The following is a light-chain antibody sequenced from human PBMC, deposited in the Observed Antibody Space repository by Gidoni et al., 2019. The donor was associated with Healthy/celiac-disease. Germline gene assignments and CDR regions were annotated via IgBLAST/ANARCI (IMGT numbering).Light chain of an antibody. CDR3: QQRYSTPQYT. J-gene: IGKJ2*01. CDR2: AAS. Sequence: DIQMTQSPSSLSASVGDRVTSTCRVSQSIISYLNGYQQKTGKAPKLLIYAASSLQSVVPSRFSGSGSGTDCTLTISSLQPEDCATYYCQQRYSTPQYTFGQGTKLEIK. V-gene: IGKV1-39*01. CDR1: QSIISY.